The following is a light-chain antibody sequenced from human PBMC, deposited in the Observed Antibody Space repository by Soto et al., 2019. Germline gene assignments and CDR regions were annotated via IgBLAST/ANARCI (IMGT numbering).Light chain of an antibody. CDR1: QSVSSW. V-gene: IGKV1-5*03. CDR2: KAS. J-gene: IGKJ4*01. CDR3: QQYSRNPLT. Sequence: DIQMTQSPPTLSASVGDRVTITCRASQSVSSWLAWYQQKPGEVPKLLIYKASSLESGVPSRFSGSGSGTEFTLTISSLQPDDFVTYYCQQYSRNPLTFGGGTKVEI.